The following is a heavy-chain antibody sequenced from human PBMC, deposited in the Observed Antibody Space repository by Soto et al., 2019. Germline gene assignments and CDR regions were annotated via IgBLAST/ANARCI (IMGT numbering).Heavy chain of an antibody. CDR2: IHYSGST. V-gene: IGHV4-39*01. CDR3: ARVSATVLSYYDFWSGYYFPMDV. J-gene: IGHJ6*03. CDR1: GGSISSSSYY. D-gene: IGHD3-3*01. Sequence: SETLSLTCTVSGGSISSSSYYWGWIRQPPGKGLEWIGTIHYSGSTYYNPSLKSRVTISADTSKNQFFLKLSSVTAADTAVFYCARVSATVLSYYDFWSGYYFPMDVWGKGTTVT.